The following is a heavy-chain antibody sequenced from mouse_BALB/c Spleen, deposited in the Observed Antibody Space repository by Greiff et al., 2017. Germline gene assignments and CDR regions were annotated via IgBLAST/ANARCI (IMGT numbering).Heavy chain of an antibody. V-gene: IGHV1-54*01. CDR3: ARRDYYGSSPFFAY. CDR2: INPGSGGT. J-gene: IGHJ3*01. D-gene: IGHD1-1*01. Sequence: VQRVESGAELVRPGTSVKVSCKASGYAFTNYLIEWVKQRPGQGLEWIGVINPGSGGTNYNEKFKGKATLTADKSSSTAYMQLSSLTSDDSAVYFCARRDYYGSSPFFAYWGQGTLVTVSA. CDR1: GYAFTNYL.